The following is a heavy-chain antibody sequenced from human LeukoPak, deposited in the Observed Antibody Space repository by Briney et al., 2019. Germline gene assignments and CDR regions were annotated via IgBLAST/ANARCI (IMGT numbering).Heavy chain of an antibody. CDR1: GFTVSNYT. D-gene: IGHD6-13*01. CDR3: AKGGWQQLVRGAFDI. V-gene: IGHV3-21*04. CDR2: ISRRSTYI. J-gene: IGHJ3*02. Sequence: GGSLRLSCAASGFTVSNYTINWVRQPPGKGLEWVSSISRRSTYIYYADSVKGRFTISKDNAKNSLYLQMDSLRAEDTAVYYCAKGGWQQLVRGAFDIWGQGTMVTVSS.